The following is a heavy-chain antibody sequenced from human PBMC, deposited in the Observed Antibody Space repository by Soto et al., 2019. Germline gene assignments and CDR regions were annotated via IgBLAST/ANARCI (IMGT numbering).Heavy chain of an antibody. CDR1: GFTFSSYG. CDR2: IWYDGSNK. J-gene: IGHJ4*02. CDR3: ASDCSGYYRGGFDY. Sequence: GGSLRLSCAASGFTFSSYGMHWVRQAPGKGLEWVAVIWYDGSNKYYADSVKGRFTISRDNSKNTLYLQMNSLRAEDTAVYYCASDCSGYYRGGFDYWGQGTLVTVSS. D-gene: IGHD3-22*01. V-gene: IGHV3-33*01.